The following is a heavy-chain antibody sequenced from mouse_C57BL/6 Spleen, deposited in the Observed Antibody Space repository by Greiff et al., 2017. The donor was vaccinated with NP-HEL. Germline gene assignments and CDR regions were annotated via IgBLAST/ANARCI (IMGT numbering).Heavy chain of an antibody. CDR1: GYTFTSYW. Sequence: QVQLKQPGAELVMPGASVKLSCKASGYTFTSYWMHWVKQRPGQGLEWIGEIDPSDSYTNYNQKFKGKSTLTVDKSSSTAYMQLSSLTSEDAAVYYCARSTKRGPDYWGQGTTLTVSS. J-gene: IGHJ2*01. CDR3: ARSTKRGPDY. CDR2: IDPSDSYT. V-gene: IGHV1-69*01.